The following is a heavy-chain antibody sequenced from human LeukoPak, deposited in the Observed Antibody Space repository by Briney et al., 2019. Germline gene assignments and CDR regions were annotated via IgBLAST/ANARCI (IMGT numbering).Heavy chain of an antibody. D-gene: IGHD3-3*01. CDR1: GYSFTSYW. V-gene: IGHV5-51*01. CDR3: ASRHSDFWSGYYSARFDY. J-gene: IGHJ4*02. CDR2: IYPGDSDT. Sequence: GESLKISCKGSGYSFTSYWIGWVRQMPGKGLEWMGIIYPGDSDTRYSPSFQGQVTISADKSISTAYLQWSSLKASDTAMYYCASRHSDFWSGYYSARFDYWGQGTLVTVSS.